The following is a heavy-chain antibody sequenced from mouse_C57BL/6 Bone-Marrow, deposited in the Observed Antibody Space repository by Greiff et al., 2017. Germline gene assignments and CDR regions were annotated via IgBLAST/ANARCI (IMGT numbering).Heavy chain of an antibody. D-gene: IGHD1-1*01. J-gene: IGHJ2*01. CDR1: GYTFTDYN. CDR2: INPNNGGT. Sequence: EVQLQQSGPELVKPGASVKIPCKASGYTFTDYNMDWVKQSHGKSLEWIGDINPNNGGTIYNQKFKGKATLTVDKSSSTAYMELRSLTSEDTAVYYCARGVRGSSIYYCGYWGQGTTLTVAS. V-gene: IGHV1-18*01. CDR3: ARGVRGSSIYYCGY.